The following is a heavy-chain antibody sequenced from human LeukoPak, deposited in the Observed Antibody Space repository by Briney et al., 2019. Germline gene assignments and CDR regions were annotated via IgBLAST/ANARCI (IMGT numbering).Heavy chain of an antibody. CDR2: IYYSGST. Sequence: PETLSLTCTVSGGSISSSSYYWGWIRQPPGKGLEWIGSIYYSGSTYYNPSLKSRVTISVDTSKNQFSLKLSSVTAADTAVYYCARRAHLYYMDVWGKGTTVTVSS. CDR1: GGSISSSSYY. CDR3: ARRAHLYYMDV. J-gene: IGHJ6*03. V-gene: IGHV4-39*01.